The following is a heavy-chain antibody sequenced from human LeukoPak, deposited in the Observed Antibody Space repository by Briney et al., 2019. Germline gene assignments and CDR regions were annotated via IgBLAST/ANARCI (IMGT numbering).Heavy chain of an antibody. J-gene: IGHJ4*02. CDR2: ISAYNGNT. CDR3: ARDPSIAVAGIIDY. CDR1: GYTFTSYG. D-gene: IGHD6-19*01. V-gene: IGHV1-18*01. Sequence: ASVKVSCKASGYTFTSYGISWVRQAPGQGLEWMGWISAYNGNTNYAQKLQGRVTMTTDTSTSTAYMELRSLRSDDTAVYYCARDPSIAVAGIIDYWGQGTLVTVSS.